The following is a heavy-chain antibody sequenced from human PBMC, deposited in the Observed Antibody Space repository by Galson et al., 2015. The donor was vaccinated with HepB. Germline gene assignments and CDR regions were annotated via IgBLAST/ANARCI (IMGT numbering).Heavy chain of an antibody. CDR2: ISAYNGNT. CDR1: GYTFTSYG. CDR3: ARESSSWYREGYFDY. J-gene: IGHJ4*02. Sequence: SVKVSCKASGYTFTSYGISWVRQAPGQGLEWMGWISAYNGNTNYAQKLQGRVTMTTDTSTSTAYMELRSLRSDDTAVYYCARESSSWYREGYFDYWGQGTLVTVSS. V-gene: IGHV1-18*01. D-gene: IGHD6-13*01.